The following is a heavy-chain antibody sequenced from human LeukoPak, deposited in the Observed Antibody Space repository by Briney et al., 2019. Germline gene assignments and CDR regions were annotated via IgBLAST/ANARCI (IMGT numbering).Heavy chain of an antibody. V-gene: IGHV4-34*01. D-gene: IGHD3-16*01. CDR2: INHIGHT. CDR3: ARGEGNDYVWGSFYYYLDV. CDR1: GESFNGFY. J-gene: IGHJ6*03. Sequence: PSETLSLTCAVNGESFNGFYWTWIRQSPGKGLEWIGEINHIGHTNYNASLKSRVTISLDTSQKQFSLKLTSVTAADTAVYYCARGEGNDYVWGSFYYYLDVWGKGTAVTVSS.